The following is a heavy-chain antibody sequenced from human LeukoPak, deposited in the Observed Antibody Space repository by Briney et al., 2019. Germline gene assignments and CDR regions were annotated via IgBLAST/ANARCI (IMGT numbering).Heavy chain of an antibody. D-gene: IGHD3-10*01. CDR3: AGFGELFYYYYGMDV. CDR2: ISSSSSYT. Sequence: GGSLRLSCAASGFTFSDYYMSWIRQAPGKGLEWVSYISSSSSYTNYADSVKGRFTISRDNAKNSLYLQMNSLRAEDTAVYYCAGFGELFYYYYGMDVWGKGTTATVSS. V-gene: IGHV3-11*06. CDR1: GFTFSDYY. J-gene: IGHJ6*04.